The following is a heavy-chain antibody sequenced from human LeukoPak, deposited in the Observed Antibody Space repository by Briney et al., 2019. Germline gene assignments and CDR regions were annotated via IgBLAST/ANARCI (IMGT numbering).Heavy chain of an antibody. Sequence: GGSLRLSCAASGFTFSSYEMNWVRQAPGKGLEWVSHISSSGSTIYYADSVKGRFTISRDNSKNTLYMQMNSLRAEDTAVYYCARILSSAWGELGYWGQGTLVTVS. CDR2: ISSSGSTI. V-gene: IGHV3-48*03. CDR3: ARILSSAWGELGY. CDR1: GFTFSSYE. J-gene: IGHJ4*02. D-gene: IGHD6-19*01.